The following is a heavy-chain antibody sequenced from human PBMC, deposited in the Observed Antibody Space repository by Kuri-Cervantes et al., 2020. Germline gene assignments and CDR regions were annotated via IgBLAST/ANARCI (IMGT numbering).Heavy chain of an antibody. CDR3: ARDGRAGTVTTAFYGMDV. CDR2: INHSGST. D-gene: IGHD4-17*01. CDR1: GGSFSGDY. J-gene: IGHJ6*02. V-gene: IGHV4-34*01. Sequence: GSLRLSCAVYGGSFSGDYWSWIRQPPGKGLEWIGEINHSGSTNYNPSLKSRVTISVDTSKNQFSLKLSSVTAADTAVYYCARDGRAGTVTTAFYGMDVWGQGTTVTVSS.